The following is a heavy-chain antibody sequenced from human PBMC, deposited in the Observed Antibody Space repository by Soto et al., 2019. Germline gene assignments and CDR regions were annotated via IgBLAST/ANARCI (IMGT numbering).Heavy chain of an antibody. Sequence: SETLSLTCTVSGGSISSYYWSWIRQPPGKGLEWIGYIYYSGSTNYNPSLKSRVTISVDTSKNQFSLKLSSVTAADTAVYYCARVQGAGYDYVWGSPEFDYWGQGTLVTVSS. CDR2: IYYSGST. V-gene: IGHV4-59*01. CDR1: GGSISSYY. J-gene: IGHJ4*02. D-gene: IGHD3-16*01. CDR3: ARVQGAGYDYVWGSPEFDY.